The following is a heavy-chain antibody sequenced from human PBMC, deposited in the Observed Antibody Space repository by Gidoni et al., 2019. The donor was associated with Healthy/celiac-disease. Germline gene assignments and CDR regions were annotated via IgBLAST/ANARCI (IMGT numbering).Heavy chain of an antibody. V-gene: IGHV4-39*01. Sequence: QLQLQESGPGLVKPSETLSLTCTVSGGSISSSSYYWGWIRQPPGKGLEWIGSIDYSGSTYYNPSLKSRVTISVDTSKNQFSLKLSSVTAADTAVYYCARLSIAAAGTGYWGQGTLVTVSS. CDR3: ARLSIAAAGTGY. J-gene: IGHJ4*02. D-gene: IGHD6-13*01. CDR1: GGSISSSSYY. CDR2: IDYSGST.